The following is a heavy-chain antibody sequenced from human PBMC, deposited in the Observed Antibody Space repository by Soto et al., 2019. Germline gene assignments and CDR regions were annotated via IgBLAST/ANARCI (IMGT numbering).Heavy chain of an antibody. CDR2: MNPDSGNT. CDR3: ARGGCVTGDGGLEGFDV. D-gene: IGHD2-21*02. J-gene: IGHJ3*01. V-gene: IGHV1-8*01. Sequence: AASVKVSCKASGYSFTSYDINWVRQAPGQGLECMGWMNPDSGNTGLARNFRGRVTMTRDTSINTAYMELSSLTSEDTAVYYCARGGCVTGDGGLEGFDVWGQGTMVTVSS. CDR1: GYSFTSYD.